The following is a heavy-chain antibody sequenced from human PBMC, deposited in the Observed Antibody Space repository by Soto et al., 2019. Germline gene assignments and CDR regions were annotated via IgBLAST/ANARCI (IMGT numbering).Heavy chain of an antibody. Sequence: EVTVEESGGTWVQPGGSLRLSCEVSGFTFSAYWMSWVRQAPGKGLEWVAHIKPDGSEEFYGDSVRGRFTVSRDNAKKSMYLQMTSLRAEDTALYFCARSTRSSADYWGQGTLVAVSS. CDR1: GFTFSAYW. CDR3: ARSTRSSADY. V-gene: IGHV3-7*05. J-gene: IGHJ4*02. D-gene: IGHD2-2*01. CDR2: IKPDGSEE.